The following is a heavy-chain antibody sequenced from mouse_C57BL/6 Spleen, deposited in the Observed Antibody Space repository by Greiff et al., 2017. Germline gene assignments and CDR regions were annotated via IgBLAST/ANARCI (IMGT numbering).Heavy chain of an antibody. J-gene: IGHJ3*01. CDR3: ARDYSNYGLTFAY. V-gene: IGHV1-66*01. Sequence: QVQLQQSGAELVKPGASVKISCKASGYSFTSYYIHWVKQRPGQGLEWIGWIYPGSGNTKYNEKFKGKATLTADTSSSTAYMQLSSLTSEDSAVYYCARDYSNYGLTFAYWGQGTLVTVSA. CDR2: IYPGSGNT. CDR1: GYSFTSYY. D-gene: IGHD2-5*01.